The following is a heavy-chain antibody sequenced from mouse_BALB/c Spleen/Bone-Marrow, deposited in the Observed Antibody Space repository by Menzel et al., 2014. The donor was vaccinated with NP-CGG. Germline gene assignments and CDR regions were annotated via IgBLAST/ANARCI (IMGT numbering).Heavy chain of an antibody. V-gene: IGHV1-80*01. J-gene: IGHJ3*01. Sequence: QVQLQQSGAEPVRPGSSVKISCKASGYAFSSYWMNWVRQRPGQGLEWIGQIYPGDGDTNYNGKFKGKATLTADSSSGTAYMQLSSLTSEDSAVYFCARTPWFAYWGQGTLVTFSA. CDR2: IYPGDGDT. CDR3: ARTPWFAY. CDR1: GYAFSSYW.